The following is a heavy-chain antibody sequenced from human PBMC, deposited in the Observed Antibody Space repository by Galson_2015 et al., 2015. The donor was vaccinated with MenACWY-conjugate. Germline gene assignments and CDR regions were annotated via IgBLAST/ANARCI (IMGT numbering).Heavy chain of an antibody. D-gene: IGHD2-2*02. V-gene: IGHV1-69*01. J-gene: IGHJ2*01. CDR3: ARNSRLYDWFFDL. Sequence: IPMFGTAKYAQKFQGRVTITADESTRIAYMELSSLRSDDTAVYYCARNSRLYDWFFDLWGRGTLVTVSS. CDR2: IPMFGTA.